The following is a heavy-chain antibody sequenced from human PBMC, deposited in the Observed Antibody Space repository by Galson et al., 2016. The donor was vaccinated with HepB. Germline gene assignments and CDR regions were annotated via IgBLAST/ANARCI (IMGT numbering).Heavy chain of an antibody. V-gene: IGHV3-33*01. Sequence: SLRLSCAASGFTFTTFGMPWVRQPLGKGLEWVALISYDGSTKYYADSVKGRFTISRDNLKNTLFIQMHSLRADDTAVYYCARGFGSSYEAFDVWGQGKMVSVSS. CDR3: ARGFGSSYEAFDV. J-gene: IGHJ3*01. CDR2: ISYDGSTK. CDR1: GFTFTTFG. D-gene: IGHD3-10*01.